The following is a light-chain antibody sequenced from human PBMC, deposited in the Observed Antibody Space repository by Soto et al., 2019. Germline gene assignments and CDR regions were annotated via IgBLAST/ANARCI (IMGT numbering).Light chain of an antibody. CDR1: QSVSSSY. J-gene: IGKJ1*01. CDR2: GAS. CDR3: QLYGSSPWT. Sequence: EKELTHAAESLCLYPGGRPTLSCRASQSVSSSYLAWYQQKPGQAPRLLIYGASSRATGIPDRFSGSGSGTDFTLTISRLEPEDFAAYYCQLYGSSPWTFGQGTKVDIK. V-gene: IGKV3-20*01.